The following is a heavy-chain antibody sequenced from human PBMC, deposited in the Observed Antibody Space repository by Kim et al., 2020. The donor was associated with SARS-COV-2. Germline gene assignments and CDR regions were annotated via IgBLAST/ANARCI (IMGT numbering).Heavy chain of an antibody. V-gene: IGHV1-46*01. D-gene: IGHD3-16*01. Sequence: SYAQNVQGRGTMTRETSTSTVYMEMSSLRSEDTAVYYCARGGPTEPFDYWGQGTLVTVSS. CDR3: ARGGPTEPFDY. J-gene: IGHJ4*02.